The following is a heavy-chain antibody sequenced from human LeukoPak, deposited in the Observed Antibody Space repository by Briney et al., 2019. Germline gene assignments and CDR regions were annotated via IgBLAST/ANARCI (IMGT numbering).Heavy chain of an antibody. CDR1: GFTVSSNC. J-gene: IGHJ3*02. D-gene: IGHD2-15*01. CDR2: IYSGGST. V-gene: IGHV3-53*01. Sequence: PGGSLRHSCAASGFTVSSNCMSWVRQAPGKGLEWVSVIYSGGSTYYADSVKGRFTISRDNSKNTLYLQMNSLRAEDTAVYYCARCWLYCSGGSCYLDAFDIWGQGTMVTVSS. CDR3: ARCWLYCSGGSCYLDAFDI.